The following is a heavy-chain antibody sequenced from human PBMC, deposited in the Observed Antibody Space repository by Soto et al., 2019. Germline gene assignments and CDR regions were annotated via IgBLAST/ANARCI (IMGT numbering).Heavy chain of an antibody. D-gene: IGHD2-2*01. V-gene: IGHV3-23*04. CDR2: TRSNGEYT. CDR1: GFTFSNYA. CDR3: AKESKSVVVSASRVYGMDV. Sequence: DVQVVESGGGLVQRGGSLRLSCAGSGFTFSNYAMTWVRQAPGKGLEWVSTTRSNGEYTYYADSVKGRFTVSRDNSQNALFLEMSSLRAEDTAVYYCAKESKSVVVSASRVYGMDVWGQGTTVTVSS. J-gene: IGHJ6*02.